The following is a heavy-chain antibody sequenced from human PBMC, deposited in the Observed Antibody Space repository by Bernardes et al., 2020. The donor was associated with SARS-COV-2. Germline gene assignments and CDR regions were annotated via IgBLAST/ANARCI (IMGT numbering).Heavy chain of an antibody. V-gene: IGHV1-2*02. CDR2: INPNSGGT. Sequence: ASVKVSCKASGYTFTGYYMHWVRQAPGQGLEWMGWINPNSGGTNFSQKFQGRVTMTRDTSITTAYMELSRLRSDDTAVYYCARQKDSGSYSADFDYWGQGTLVTVSS. CDR1: GYTFTGYY. CDR3: ARQKDSGSYSADFDY. D-gene: IGHD1-26*01. J-gene: IGHJ4*02.